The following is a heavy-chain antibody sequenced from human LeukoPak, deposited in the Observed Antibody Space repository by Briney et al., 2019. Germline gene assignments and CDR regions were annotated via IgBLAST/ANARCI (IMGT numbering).Heavy chain of an antibody. CDR3: ARGGPYSSSWVH. Sequence: SVKVSCKASGGTFSSYAISWVRQAPGQGLEWMGRIIPILGIANYAQKFQGRVTITADKSTSTAYMELSSLRSEDTAVYYCARGGPYSSSWVHWGQGTLVTVSS. V-gene: IGHV1-69*04. D-gene: IGHD6-13*01. CDR1: GGTFSSYA. CDR2: IIPILGIA. J-gene: IGHJ4*02.